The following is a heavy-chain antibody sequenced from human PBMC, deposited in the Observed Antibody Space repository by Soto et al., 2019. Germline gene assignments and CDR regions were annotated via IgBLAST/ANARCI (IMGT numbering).Heavy chain of an antibody. D-gene: IGHD2-15*01. Sequence: QVQLVQSGAEVKKPGASVKVSCKASGYTFTSYGISWVRQAPGQGLEWMGWISAYNGNTNYAQKLQGRVTMTTDTSTSTTYKELRSLGSDDAAVYYCARLGAGYCSGGSCYPYAYWGQGTLVTVSS. CDR2: ISAYNGNT. J-gene: IGHJ4*02. V-gene: IGHV1-18*01. CDR3: ARLGAGYCSGGSCYPYAY. CDR1: GYTFTSYG.